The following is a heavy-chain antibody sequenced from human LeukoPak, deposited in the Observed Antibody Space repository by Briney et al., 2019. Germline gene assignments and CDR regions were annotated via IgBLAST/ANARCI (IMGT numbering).Heavy chain of an antibody. CDR2: ICGSGGST. CDR3: AKDFGALWFGELTQTAAYYFDY. D-gene: IGHD3-10*01. Sequence: GGSLRLSCAASGFTFSSYAMSWVRQAPGKGLEWVSAICGSGGSTYYADSVKGRFTISRDNSKNTLYLQINSLRAEDTAVYYCAKDFGALWFGELTQTAAYYFDYWGQGTLVTVSS. V-gene: IGHV3-23*01. J-gene: IGHJ4*02. CDR1: GFTFSSYA.